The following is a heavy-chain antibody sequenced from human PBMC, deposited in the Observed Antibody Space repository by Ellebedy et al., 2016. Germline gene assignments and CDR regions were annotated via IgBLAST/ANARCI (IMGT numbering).Heavy chain of an antibody. D-gene: IGHD6-13*01. J-gene: IGHJ3*01. Sequence: SETLSLTCTVSGGSISSNNYYWGWVRQPPGKGLEWIGTIYHSGSTSYSPSLKGRVTISVDTSKNQYSLRLTSVTAADTAVYYRAKWNSGWYAFDVWGQGTMVTVSS. CDR3: AKWNSGWYAFDV. CDR2: IYHSGST. V-gene: IGHV4-39*07. CDR1: GGSISSNNYY.